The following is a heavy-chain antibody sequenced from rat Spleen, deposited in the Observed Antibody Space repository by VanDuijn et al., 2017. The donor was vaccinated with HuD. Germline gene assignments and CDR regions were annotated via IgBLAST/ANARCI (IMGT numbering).Heavy chain of an antibody. CDR2: MWSDADT. CDR1: GFSLTGNN. Sequence: QVQLKESGPGLVQPSQTLSLTCTVSGFSLTGNNVYWVRQPPGKGLEWMGVMWSDADTSYNSVLKSRLSIRRDTSKSQVFLKMNSLQTEDTATYYCARDPGNNPYFMDAWGQGVSVAVSS. D-gene: IGHD1-4*01. V-gene: IGHV2-32*01. CDR3: ARDPGNNPYFMDA. J-gene: IGHJ4*01.